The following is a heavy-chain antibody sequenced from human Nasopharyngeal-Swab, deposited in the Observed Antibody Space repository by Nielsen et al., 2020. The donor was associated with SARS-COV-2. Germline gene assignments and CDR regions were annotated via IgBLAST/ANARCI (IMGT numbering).Heavy chain of an antibody. J-gene: IGHJ5*02. Sequence: LETLSLTCAVYGGSFSGYYWSWIRQPPGKGLEWIGEVNHSGSTYYNPSLKSRVTISVDTSKNQFSLKLSSVTAADTAVYYCARGKNYVWGTYRYNGWFDPWGQGTLVTVSS. CDR2: VNHSGST. D-gene: IGHD3-16*02. CDR1: GGSFSGYY. CDR3: ARGKNYVWGTYRYNGWFDP. V-gene: IGHV4-34*01.